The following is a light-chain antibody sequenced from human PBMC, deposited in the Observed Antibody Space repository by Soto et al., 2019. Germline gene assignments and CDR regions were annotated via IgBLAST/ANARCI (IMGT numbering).Light chain of an antibody. CDR2: GAS. CDR3: QQYGSSPPT. CDR1: QSVSSNY. J-gene: IGKJ1*01. Sequence: EIVLTQSPGTLSLSPGERATLSCRASQSVSSNYLAWYQRKPGQAPRLLIYGASSRAIDIPNRCSGSGSGTDFTLTITRLESEDFAVYYCQQYGSSPPTFGQGTKVEI. V-gene: IGKV3-20*01.